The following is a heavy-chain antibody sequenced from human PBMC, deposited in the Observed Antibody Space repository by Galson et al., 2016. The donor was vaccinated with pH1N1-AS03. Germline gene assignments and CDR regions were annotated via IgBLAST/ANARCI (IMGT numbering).Heavy chain of an antibody. D-gene: IGHD6-13*01. Sequence: SVKVSCKASGYAFTDYYMHLLRQAPGQGLEWMAWINTDSGGTDYAQKFQGRVTMTRDASISTTYMELSSLRSDDTAVYYCVSGSPHRSSTNYAVAFWGRGKMVTVSS. CDR3: VSGSPHRSSTNYAVAF. CDR1: GYAFTDYY. V-gene: IGHV1-2*02. CDR2: INTDSGGT. J-gene: IGHJ3*01.